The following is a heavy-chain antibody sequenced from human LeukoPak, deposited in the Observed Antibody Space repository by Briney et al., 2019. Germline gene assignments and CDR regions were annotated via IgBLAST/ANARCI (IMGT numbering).Heavy chain of an antibody. D-gene: IGHD3-22*01. J-gene: IGHJ4*02. Sequence: ESGPALVKPTQTLTLTCTFSGFSLGTSGMCVTWIRQPPGKALEWLAHIDWDDDKYYNTSLKTRLNISKDTSKNQVVLTMTNLDPVDTATYYCARLRHYSDSSTYFIDYWGQGTLVTVSS. CDR2: IDWDDDK. CDR3: ARLRHYSDSSTYFIDY. CDR1: GFSLGTSGMC. V-gene: IGHV2-70*13.